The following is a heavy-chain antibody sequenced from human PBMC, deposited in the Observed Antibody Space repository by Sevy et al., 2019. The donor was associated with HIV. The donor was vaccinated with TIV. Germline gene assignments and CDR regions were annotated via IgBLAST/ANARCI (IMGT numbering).Heavy chain of an antibody. CDR3: ARSPDMVTSDAFDI. D-gene: IGHD5-18*01. J-gene: IGHJ3*02. CDR1: GFTFSSYS. Sequence: GGSLRLSCAASGFTFSSYSMNWVRQAPGKGLELVSSISSSSSYIYYADSVKGRFTISRDNAKNSLYLQMNSLRAEDTAVYYCARSPDMVTSDAFDIWGQGTMVTVSS. CDR2: ISSSSSYI. V-gene: IGHV3-21*01.